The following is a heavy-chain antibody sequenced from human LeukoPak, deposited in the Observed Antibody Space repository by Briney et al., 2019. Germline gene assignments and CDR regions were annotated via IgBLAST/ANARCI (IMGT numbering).Heavy chain of an antibody. D-gene: IGHD3-22*01. CDR2: ISSSDRTT. Sequence: GGSLRLSCAASGFTFSDYYMSWIRQAPGKGLEWVSYISSSDRTTYYADSVKGRFTISRDNAKNSLYLQMNSLRAEDTAVYYCARVTNYYDSSGYYLLDYWGQGTLVTVSS. CDR1: GFTFSDYY. J-gene: IGHJ4*02. CDR3: ARVTNYYDSSGYYLLDY. V-gene: IGHV3-11*01.